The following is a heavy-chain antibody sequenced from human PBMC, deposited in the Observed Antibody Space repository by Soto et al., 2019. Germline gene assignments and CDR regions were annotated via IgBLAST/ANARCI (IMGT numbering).Heavy chain of an antibody. CDR2: ISWNSGSI. CDR1: GFTFDDYA. CDR3: AKDTMIVSRGWYFDL. D-gene: IGHD3-22*01. J-gene: IGHJ2*01. Sequence: EVQLVESGGGLVQPGRSLRLSCAASGFTFDDYAMHWVRQAPGKGLEWVSGISWNSGSIGYADSVKGRFTISRDNAKNSLYLQMNSLRAEDTALYYCAKDTMIVSRGWYFDLWGRGTLVTVSS. V-gene: IGHV3-9*01.